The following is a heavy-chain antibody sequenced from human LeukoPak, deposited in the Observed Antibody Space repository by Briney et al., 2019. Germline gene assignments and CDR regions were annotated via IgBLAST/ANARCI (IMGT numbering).Heavy chain of an antibody. Sequence: GGSLRLSCAASGFTFRSYAMNWVRQAPGKGLEWVSGISNSGDTTYYADSVKGRFTISRDNSKNTLYLQMDSLRAEDTAVYYCAIGWELHRFGYWGQGTLVTVSS. CDR1: GFTFRSYA. CDR2: ISNSGDTT. D-gene: IGHD1-26*01. V-gene: IGHV3-23*01. J-gene: IGHJ4*02. CDR3: AIGWELHRFGY.